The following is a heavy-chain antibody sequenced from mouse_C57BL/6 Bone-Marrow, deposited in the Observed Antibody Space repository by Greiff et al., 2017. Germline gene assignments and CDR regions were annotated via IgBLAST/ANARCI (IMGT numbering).Heavy chain of an antibody. D-gene: IGHD2-4*01. Sequence: VKLMESGPGLVAPSQSLSITCTVSGFSLTSYGVHWVRQPPGKGLEWLVVIWSDGSTTYNSALKSILSISKDNSKSQVFLKMNSLQTDDTAMYYCARPYYYDYDGYAMDYWGQGTSVTVSS. CDR1: GFSLTSYG. J-gene: IGHJ4*01. V-gene: IGHV2-6*03. CDR2: IWSDGST. CDR3: ARPYYYDYDGYAMDY.